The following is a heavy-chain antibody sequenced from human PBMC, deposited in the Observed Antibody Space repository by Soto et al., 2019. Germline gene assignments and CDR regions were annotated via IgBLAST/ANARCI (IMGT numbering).Heavy chain of an antibody. J-gene: IGHJ6*02. D-gene: IGHD1-20*01. Sequence: GGSLRLSCAAAGFAFSTYAMTWVRQAPGKGLEWVSVISGSGGSSYYAASVKGRFTISRDNSKNTLYLQMNSLRAEDTAVYYCALAYNWNDDGMDVWGQGTTVTVSS. CDR3: ALAYNWNDDGMDV. V-gene: IGHV3-23*01. CDR2: ISGSGGSS. CDR1: GFAFSTYA.